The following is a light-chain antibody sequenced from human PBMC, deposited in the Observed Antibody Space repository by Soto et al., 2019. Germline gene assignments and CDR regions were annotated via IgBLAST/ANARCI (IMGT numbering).Light chain of an antibody. V-gene: IGLV2-14*01. CDR2: EVS. CDR3: FSYTSSGTYV. CDR1: SSDVGNYKY. J-gene: IGLJ1*01. Sequence: VLTQPASVSGSPGQSITISCTGTSSDVGNYKYVSWYQQHPGKAPKLMIYEVSNRPSGASNRFSGSKSGNTASLTISGLQAEDETDYYCFSYTSSGTYVFGTGTKVT.